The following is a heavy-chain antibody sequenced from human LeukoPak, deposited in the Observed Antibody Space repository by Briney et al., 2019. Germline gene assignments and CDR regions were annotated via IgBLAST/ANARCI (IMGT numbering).Heavy chain of an antibody. Sequence: KTSETLSLTCAVCGGSLSGYYWSWIRQPPGKGLEWIGEILHSGSTNYNPSLKSRVTISVDTSKNQFSLKLSSVTAADTAVYYCARFKRGIATHYGMDVWGQGTTVTVSS. CDR2: ILHSGST. D-gene: IGHD6-13*01. CDR1: GGSLSGYY. V-gene: IGHV4-34*12. CDR3: ARFKRGIATHYGMDV. J-gene: IGHJ6*02.